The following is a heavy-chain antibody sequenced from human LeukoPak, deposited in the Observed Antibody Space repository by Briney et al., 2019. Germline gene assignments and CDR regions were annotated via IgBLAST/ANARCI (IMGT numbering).Heavy chain of an antibody. D-gene: IGHD6-19*01. J-gene: IGHJ5*02. CDR2: ISGSGAST. Sequence: PGGSLRLSCAASGFTFSSYAMSWVRQAPGKGLEWVSAISGSGASTYYADSVKGRFTISRDNSKNTLYLQMNSLRAEDTAVYYCAKDRVAVAEVDWFDPWGQGTLVTVSS. CDR3: AKDRVAVAEVDWFDP. V-gene: IGHV3-23*01. CDR1: GFTFSSYA.